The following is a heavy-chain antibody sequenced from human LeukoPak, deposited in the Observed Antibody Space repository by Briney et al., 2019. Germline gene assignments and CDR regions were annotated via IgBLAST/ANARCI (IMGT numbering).Heavy chain of an antibody. J-gene: IGHJ6*02. CDR2: IDYSGST. CDR1: AGSISSYY. Sequence: PSETLSLTCTVSAGSISSYYWSWIRQPPGKGLGWIGCIDYSGSTNYNPSLNSRLAISVDTSKNQFSLKLSSVTAADTAMYYCAGHNYYGRYGLDVWGPGTTVTVSS. CDR3: AGHNYYGRYGLDV. D-gene: IGHD3-10*01. V-gene: IGHV4-59*08.